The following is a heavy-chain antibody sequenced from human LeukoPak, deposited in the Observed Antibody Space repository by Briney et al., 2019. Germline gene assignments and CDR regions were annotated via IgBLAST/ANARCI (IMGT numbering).Heavy chain of an antibody. J-gene: IGHJ6*03. Sequence: GGSLRLSCAASEFTFTSYAMSWVRQAPGKGLEWVANIKQDGSEKYYVDSVKGRFTISRDNAKNSLYLQMNSLRAEDTAVYYCARGYYGSGSYYRGPYYYYMDVWGKGTTVTVSS. CDR2: IKQDGSEK. CDR1: EFTFTSYA. D-gene: IGHD3-10*01. V-gene: IGHV3-7*01. CDR3: ARGYYGSGSYYRGPYYYYMDV.